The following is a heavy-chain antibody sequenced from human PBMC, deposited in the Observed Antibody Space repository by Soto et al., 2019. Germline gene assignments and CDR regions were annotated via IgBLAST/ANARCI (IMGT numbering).Heavy chain of an antibody. D-gene: IGHD6-19*01. CDR2: IIPIFRTA. CDR3: ARGGGIAVAGRIDP. Sequence: QVQLVQSGAEVKKPGSSVKVSCKASGGTFSSYAFSWVRQAPGQGLEWMGGIIPIFRTANYAQKFQGRVNITADESTSTAYMELSILRSENTAVYYCARGGGIAVAGRIDPWGQGTQVTVSS. V-gene: IGHV1-69*01. CDR1: GGTFSSYA. J-gene: IGHJ5*02.